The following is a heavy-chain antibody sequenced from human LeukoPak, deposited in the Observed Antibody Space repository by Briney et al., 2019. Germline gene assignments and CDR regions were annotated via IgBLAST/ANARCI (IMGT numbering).Heavy chain of an antibody. CDR2: IWSDGNNK. J-gene: IGHJ3*02. CDR1: GFTFSTYG. CDR3: VKERGPFDAFDI. V-gene: IGHV3-33*06. Sequence: PGRSLRLSCAATGFTFSTYGMHRVRQAPGKGLEWVAVIWSDGNNKFYADSVKGRFTFSRDNSRNTLSLQMNSLRAEDTAVYYCVKERGPFDAFDIWGQGTMVTVSS.